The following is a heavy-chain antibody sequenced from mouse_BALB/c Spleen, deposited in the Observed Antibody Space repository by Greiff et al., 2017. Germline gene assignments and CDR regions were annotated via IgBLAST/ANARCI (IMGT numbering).Heavy chain of an antibody. J-gene: IGHJ4*01. CDR3: ARMIYYDYFYAMDY. CDR1: GFSLTGYG. Sequence: VKVVESGPGLVAPSQSLSITCTVSGFSLTGYGVNWVRQPPGKGLEWLGMIWGDGSTDYNSALKSRLSISKDNSKSQVFLKMNSLQTDDTARYYCARMIYYDYFYAMDYWGQGTSVTVSS. V-gene: IGHV2-6-7*01. CDR2: IWGDGST. D-gene: IGHD2-4*01.